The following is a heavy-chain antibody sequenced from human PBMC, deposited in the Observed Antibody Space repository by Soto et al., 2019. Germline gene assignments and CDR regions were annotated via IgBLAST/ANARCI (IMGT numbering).Heavy chain of an antibody. CDR3: ASAVAGTAGYYYYGMDV. Sequence: SETLSLTCAVSGGSISSSNWWSWVRQPPGKGLEWIGEIYHSGSTNYNPSLKSRVTISVDKSKNQFSLKLSSVTAADTAVYYCASAVAGTAGYYYYGMDVWGQGTTVTVSS. CDR2: IYHSGST. J-gene: IGHJ6*02. CDR1: GGSISSSNW. D-gene: IGHD6-19*01. V-gene: IGHV4-4*02.